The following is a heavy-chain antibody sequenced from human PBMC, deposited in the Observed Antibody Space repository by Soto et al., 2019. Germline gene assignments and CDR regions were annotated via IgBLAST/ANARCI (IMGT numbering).Heavy chain of an antibody. J-gene: IGHJ3*01. CDR1: GDTFTDFY. Sequence: ASVKVSCKASGDTFTDFYIHWVRQTPGQELEWMGLITPRTGGTLYAQNFQGWVTMTRGTSISTAYLVRNRLKSDATAVYYCARGDHAFNLWGQGTMVTVSS. V-gene: IGHV1-2*04. CDR2: ITPRTGGT. CDR3: ARGDHAFNL.